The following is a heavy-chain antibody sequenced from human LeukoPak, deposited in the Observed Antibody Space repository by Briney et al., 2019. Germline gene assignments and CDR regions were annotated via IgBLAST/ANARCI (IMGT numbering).Heavy chain of an antibody. CDR2: IYYSGST. V-gene: IGHV4-59*12. CDR3: AKVAYGGYYFDY. CDR1: GGSISSYY. Sequence: SETLSLTCTVSGGSISSYYWSWIRQPPGKGLEWIGYIYYSGSTNYNPSLKSRVTMSVDTSKNQFSLKPSSVTAADTAVYYCAKVAYGGYYFDYWGQGTLVTVSS. J-gene: IGHJ4*02. D-gene: IGHD4-17*01.